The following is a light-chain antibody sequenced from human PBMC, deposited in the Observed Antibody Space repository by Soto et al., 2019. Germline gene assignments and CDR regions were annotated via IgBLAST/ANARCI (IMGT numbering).Light chain of an antibody. Sequence: EIVMTQSPATLSVSPGESATLSCRASQGVGSNLAWYQQKPGQPPRLLIYGASTRATGIPDRFSGSGSGTYFTLTIRKLQSEDFAVYYCQRYNNWPPWTFGQGTKVEL. V-gene: IGKV3-15*01. CDR2: GAS. J-gene: IGKJ1*01. CDR1: QGVGSN. CDR3: QRYNNWPPWT.